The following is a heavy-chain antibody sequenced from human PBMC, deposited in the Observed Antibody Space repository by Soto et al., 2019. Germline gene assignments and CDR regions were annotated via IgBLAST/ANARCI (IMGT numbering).Heavy chain of an antibody. CDR2: ISYDGSNK. J-gene: IGHJ6*02. D-gene: IGHD3-3*01. V-gene: IGHV3-30-3*01. CDR1: GFTFSSYA. CDR3: ARGVLRFLEWLPLSPYYYYGMDV. Sequence: PGGSLRLSCAASGFTFSSYAMHWVRQAPGKGLEWVAVISYDGSNKYYADSVKGRFTISRDNSKNTLYLQMNSLRAEDTAVYYCARGVLRFLEWLPLSPYYYYGMDVWGQGTTVTVSS.